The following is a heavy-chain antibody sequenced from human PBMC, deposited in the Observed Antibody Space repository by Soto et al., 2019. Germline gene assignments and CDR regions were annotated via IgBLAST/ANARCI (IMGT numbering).Heavy chain of an antibody. V-gene: IGHV4-59*01. CDR3: ARALKNWFDS. Sequence: PSETLSLTCTVSGGSISRYYWSWIRQPPGKGLEWIGYIYYSGSTNYNPSLKSRVTISVDTSKNQFSLKLSSVTAADTAVYYCARALKNWFDSWGQGTPVTVSS. CDR1: GGSISRYY. CDR2: IYYSGST. J-gene: IGHJ5*01.